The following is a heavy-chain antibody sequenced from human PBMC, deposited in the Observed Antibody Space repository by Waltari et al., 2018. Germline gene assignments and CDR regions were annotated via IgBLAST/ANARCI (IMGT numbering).Heavy chain of an antibody. J-gene: IGHJ4*02. CDR1: GYTFTGYY. D-gene: IGHD3-22*01. V-gene: IGHV1-2*06. CDR2: INPNSGGT. CDR3: AVLYDSSGYYNDY. Sequence: QVQLVQSGAEVKKPGASVKVSCKASGYTFTGYYMTWVRQAPGQGLEWMGRINPNSGGTNYAQKFQGRVTMTRDTSISTAYMELSRLRSDDTAVYYCAVLYDSSGYYNDYWGQGTLVTVSS.